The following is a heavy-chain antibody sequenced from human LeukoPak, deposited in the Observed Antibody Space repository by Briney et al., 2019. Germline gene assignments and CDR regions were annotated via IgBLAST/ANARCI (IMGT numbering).Heavy chain of an antibody. V-gene: IGHV4-34*01. J-gene: IGHJ4*02. CDR2: INHSGST. CDR3: ARKMGSGRGGKPFDY. Sequence: PSKTLSLTCAVYGGSFSGYYWSWIRQPPGKGLEWIGEINHSGSTNYNPSLKSRVTISVDTSKNQFSLKLSSVTAADTAVYYCARKMGSGRGGKPFDYWGQGTLVTVSS. D-gene: IGHD4-23*01. CDR1: GGSFSGYY.